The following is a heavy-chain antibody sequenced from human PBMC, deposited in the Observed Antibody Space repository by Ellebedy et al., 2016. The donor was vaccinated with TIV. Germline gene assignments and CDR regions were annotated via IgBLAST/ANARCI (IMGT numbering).Heavy chain of an antibody. CDR3: ARDLTAMVTMTY. CDR1: GYTFTTYA. Sequence: AASVKVSCKTSGYTFTTYAITWVRQAPGQGLEWMGRISPYDDNTNYAQEFQGRVTMTTETSTNTAYMELSSLRSDDTAVYYCARDLTAMVTMTYWGQGTLVTVSS. J-gene: IGHJ4*02. V-gene: IGHV1-18*01. CDR2: ISPYDDNT. D-gene: IGHD5-18*01.